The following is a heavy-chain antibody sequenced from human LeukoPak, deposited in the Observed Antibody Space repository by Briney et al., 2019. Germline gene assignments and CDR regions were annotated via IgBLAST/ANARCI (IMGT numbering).Heavy chain of an antibody. CDR2: IFYIGST. D-gene: IGHD4-17*01. CDR1: DDSFSSHY. CDR3: ARDLVTVTKGFDI. V-gene: IGHV4-59*11. J-gene: IGHJ3*02. Sequence: SETLSLTCAVSDDSFSSHYWTWIRQPPGKGLEWIGYIFYIGSTNYNPSLKSRVTISIDTSKKHFSLKLSSVTAADTAVYYCARDLVTVTKGFDIWGQGTMVSVSS.